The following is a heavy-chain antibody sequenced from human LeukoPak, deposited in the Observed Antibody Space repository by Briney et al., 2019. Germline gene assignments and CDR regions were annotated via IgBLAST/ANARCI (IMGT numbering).Heavy chain of an antibody. J-gene: IGHJ4*02. CDR3: ARDPDIVVVPAAITPHFDY. CDR2: ISAYNGNT. V-gene: IGHV1-18*01. D-gene: IGHD2-2*02. Sequence: ASVKVSCKASSYTFTSYGISWVRQAPGQGLEWMGWISAYNGNTNYAQKLQGRVTMTTDTSTSTAYMELRSLRSDDTAVYYCARDPDIVVVPAAITPHFDYWGQGTLVTVSS. CDR1: SYTFTSYG.